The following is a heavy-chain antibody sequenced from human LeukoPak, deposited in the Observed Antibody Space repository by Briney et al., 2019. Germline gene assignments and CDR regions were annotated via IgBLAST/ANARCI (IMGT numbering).Heavy chain of an antibody. CDR2: ISYDGSNK. CDR3: TTLIGSPEDYSDT. Sequence: GRSLRLSCAASGFTFSSYAMHWVRQAPGKGLEWVAVISYDGSNKYYADSVKGRFTISRDNSKNTLYLQMNSLRAEDTALYYCTTLIGSPEDYSDTWGQGVLVTVSS. J-gene: IGHJ5*02. D-gene: IGHD3-10*01. CDR1: GFTFSSYA. V-gene: IGHV3-30-3*01.